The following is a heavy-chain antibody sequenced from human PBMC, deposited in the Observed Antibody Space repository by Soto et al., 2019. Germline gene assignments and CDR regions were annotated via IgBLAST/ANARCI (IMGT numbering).Heavy chain of an antibody. V-gene: IGHV1-18*01. Sequence: ASVKVSCKASGYTFTSYGMSWVRQAPGQGLEWMGWISAYNGNTNYAQKLQGRVTMTTDTSTSTAYMELRSLRSDDTAVYYCARGGSYDFWSGYYTGISWFDPWGQGTLVTVSS. CDR2: ISAYNGNT. J-gene: IGHJ5*02. D-gene: IGHD3-3*01. CDR3: ARGGSYDFWSGYYTGISWFDP. CDR1: GYTFTSYG.